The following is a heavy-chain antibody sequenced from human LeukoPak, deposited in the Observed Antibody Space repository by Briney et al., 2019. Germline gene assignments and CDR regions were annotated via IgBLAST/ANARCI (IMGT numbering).Heavy chain of an antibody. CDR3: ALSNYDILTGASDYYYYYMDV. D-gene: IGHD3-9*01. J-gene: IGHJ6*03. CDR1: GGPISSYY. V-gene: IGHV4-4*07. Sequence: NPSETLSLTCTVSGGPISSYYWSWIRQPAGKGLEWIGRIYTSGSTNYNPSLKSRVTMSVDTSKNQFSLKLSSVTAADTAVYYCALSNYDILTGASDYYYYYMDVWGKGTTVTISS. CDR2: IYTSGST.